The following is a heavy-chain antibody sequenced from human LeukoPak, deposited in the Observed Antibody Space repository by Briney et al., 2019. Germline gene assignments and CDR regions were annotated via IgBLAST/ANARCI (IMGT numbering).Heavy chain of an antibody. CDR2: IYYSGST. D-gene: IGHD3-22*01. CDR3: ARIPYYYDSNPYYYYGMDV. Sequence: SETLSLTCTASGGSISSYYWSWIRQPPGKGLEWIGYIYYSGSTNYNPSLKSRVTISVDTSTNQLSLTLSSVNAADTAVYYCARIPYYYDSNPYYYYGMDVWGQGTTVTVSS. V-gene: IGHV4-59*01. J-gene: IGHJ6*02. CDR1: GGSISSYY.